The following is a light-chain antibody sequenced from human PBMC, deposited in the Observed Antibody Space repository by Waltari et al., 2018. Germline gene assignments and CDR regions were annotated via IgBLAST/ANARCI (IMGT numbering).Light chain of an antibody. J-gene: IGLJ1*01. CDR3: CSYAGSRTFV. V-gene: IGLV2-23*01. CDR2: EGS. Sequence: QSALTQPASVSGSPGQSLTLSCTGTSSDGGGYNLVSWYQQHPGKAPKFIIYEGSKRPSGVSTRFSGSKSGNTASLTISGLQAEDEADYYCCSYAGSRTFVFGTGTKVTVL. CDR1: SSDGGGYNL.